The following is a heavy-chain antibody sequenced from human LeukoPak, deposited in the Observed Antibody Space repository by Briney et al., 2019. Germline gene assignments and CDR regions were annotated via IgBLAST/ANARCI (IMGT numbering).Heavy chain of an antibody. Sequence: SETLSLTCTVSGGSISRYYWGWVRQPPRKGLEWIGNVYYRGGADYNPSLKSRVTISIDTSKSQFSLTVGSVTAADTAVYYCASTLRRHAFDIWSQGTMVTVSS. D-gene: IGHD4-17*01. J-gene: IGHJ3*02. CDR3: ASTLRRHAFDI. V-gene: IGHV4-59*08. CDR2: VYYRGGA. CDR1: GGSISRYY.